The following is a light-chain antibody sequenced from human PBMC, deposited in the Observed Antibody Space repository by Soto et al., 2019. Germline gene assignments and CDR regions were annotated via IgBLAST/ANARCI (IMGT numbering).Light chain of an antibody. J-gene: IGKJ1*01. CDR3: QQSYSTPGT. CDR2: DAS. CDR1: RSITSS. Sequence: EIVMTQSPATLSMSPGERATLSCRASRSITSSVAWYQQIPGQAPRLLISDASTRATGIPARFSGSGSGTDFTLTISSLQPEDFATYYCQQSYSTPGTFGQGTKVDI. V-gene: IGKV3-15*01.